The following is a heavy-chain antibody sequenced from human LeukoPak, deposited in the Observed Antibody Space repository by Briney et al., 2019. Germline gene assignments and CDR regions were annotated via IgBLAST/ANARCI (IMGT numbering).Heavy chain of an antibody. CDR1: GFTFSSYA. CDR2: ISWNSGSI. V-gene: IGHV3-9*03. D-gene: IGHD1-14*01. J-gene: IGHJ6*03. Sequence: GGSLRLSCAASGFTFSSYAMHWVRQAPGKGLEWVSGISWNSGSIGYADSVKGRFTISRDNAKNSLYLQMNSLRAEDMALYYCAKDGASGSPYYYYMDVWGKGTTVTVSS. CDR3: AKDGASGSPYYYYMDV.